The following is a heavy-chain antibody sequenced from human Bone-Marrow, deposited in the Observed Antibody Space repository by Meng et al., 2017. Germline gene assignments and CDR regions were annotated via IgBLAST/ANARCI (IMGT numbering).Heavy chain of an antibody. J-gene: IGHJ6*02. CDR1: GFTFSSSW. CDR3: ARHTIKYSYGNWGPADYGMDV. V-gene: IGHV3-30*03. Sequence: GESLKISCAASGFTFSSSWMSWVRQAPGKGLEWVAVISYDGSNKYYADSVKGRFTISRDNSKNTLYLQMNSLRAEDTAVYYCARHTIKYSYGNWGPADYGMDVWGQGTTVTVSS. D-gene: IGHD5-18*01. CDR2: ISYDGSNK.